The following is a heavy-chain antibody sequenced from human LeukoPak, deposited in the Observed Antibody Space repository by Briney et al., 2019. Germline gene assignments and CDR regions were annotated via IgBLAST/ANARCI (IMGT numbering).Heavy chain of an antibody. V-gene: IGHV4-59*01. CDR2: IYYSGST. CDR3: ARVNGDYAEDAFDI. D-gene: IGHD4-17*01. Sequence: SETLSLTCTVSGGSISSYYWSWIRQPPGKGLEWIGYIYYSGSTNYNPSLKSRVTISVDTSKNQFSLKLSSVTAADTAVYYCARVNGDYAEDAFDIWGQGTMVTVSS. CDR1: GGSISSYY. J-gene: IGHJ3*02.